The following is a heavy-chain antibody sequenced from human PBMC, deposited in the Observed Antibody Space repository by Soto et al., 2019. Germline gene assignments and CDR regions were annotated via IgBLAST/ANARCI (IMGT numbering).Heavy chain of an antibody. D-gene: IGHD2-21*02. V-gene: IGHV1-3*05. Sequence: QVQLVQSGAEEKKPGASVKVSCKASGYTFTSYAMHWVRQAPGQRLEWMGWINAGNGNTKYSQKFQGRVTITRDTSASTDYMELISLRSEDTAVYYCARSIVVVTALDYWVQGTLVTVSS. CDR2: INAGNGNT. J-gene: IGHJ4*02. CDR3: ARSIVVVTALDY. CDR1: GYTFTSYA.